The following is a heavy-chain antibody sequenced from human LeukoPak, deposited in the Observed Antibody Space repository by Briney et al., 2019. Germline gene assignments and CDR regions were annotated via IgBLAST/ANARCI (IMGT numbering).Heavy chain of an antibody. J-gene: IGHJ5*02. D-gene: IGHD2-21*01. CDR1: GFNFTNSA. CDR3: ARVSDNWFDR. Sequence: GASVKVSCKASGFNFTNSAVQWVRQARGQRREWIGWIVVGSGNTNYAQKFQGRVTITADKSTSTAYMELSGLRSEDTAGYYGARVSDNWFDRWGQGTLVTVSS. V-gene: IGHV1-58*01. CDR2: IVVGSGNT.